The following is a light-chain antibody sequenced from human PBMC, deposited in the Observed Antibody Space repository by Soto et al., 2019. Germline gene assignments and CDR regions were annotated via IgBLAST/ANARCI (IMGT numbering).Light chain of an antibody. CDR2: DVS. V-gene: IGLV2-14*01. J-gene: IGLJ2*01. Sequence: QSALTQPASVSGSPGQSIAFSCTGTSSDIGDYKYVSWYQQHPGKAPKLMIYDVSNRHSGVSNRFSGSMSGNTASLTISGLQPEDEADYYCSSYTGSSTVVFGGGTKLTVL. CDR1: SSDIGDYKY. CDR3: SSYTGSSTVV.